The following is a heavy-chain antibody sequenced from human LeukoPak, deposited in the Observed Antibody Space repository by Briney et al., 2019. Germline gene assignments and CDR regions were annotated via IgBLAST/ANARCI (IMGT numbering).Heavy chain of an antibody. CDR3: ARVRWVAAAGIRWFDP. D-gene: IGHD6-13*01. CDR2: IYLGDSDT. CDR1: GYSFTTYW. Sequence: GESLKISCKGSGYSFTTYWIGWVRQRPGKGLEWLEIIYLGDSDTRYSPSFQGQVTISADKSISTAYLQWSSLKASDTAMYYCARVRWVAAAGIRWFDPWGQGTLVTVSS. V-gene: IGHV5-51*01. J-gene: IGHJ5*02.